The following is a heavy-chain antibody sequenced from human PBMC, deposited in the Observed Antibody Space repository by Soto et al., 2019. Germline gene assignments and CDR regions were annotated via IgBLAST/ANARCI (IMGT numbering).Heavy chain of an antibody. V-gene: IGHV4-30-4*01. CDR2: IYYSGST. J-gene: IGHJ4*02. CDR1: GGSISSGDYY. D-gene: IGHD3-22*01. CDR3: ARVPLSDSSGYYGYFDY. Sequence: QVQLQESGPGLVKPSQTLSLTCTVSGGSISSGDYYWSWIRQPPGKGLEWIGYIYYSGSTYYNPSLKSRVTISVDTSKNQFSLKLSSVTAADTAVYYCARVPLSDSSGYYGYFDYWGQGTLVTVSS.